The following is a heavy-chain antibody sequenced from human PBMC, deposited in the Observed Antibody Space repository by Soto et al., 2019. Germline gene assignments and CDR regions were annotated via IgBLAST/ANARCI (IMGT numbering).Heavy chain of an antibody. J-gene: IGHJ5*02. Sequence: PSETLSVTCSVSGDSIGTYYWSWVRQPPGKGLEWLGFVHYSGSTQYNPSLKGRATMSVDTSKNQLSLKLRSVTAADTAVYYCARESEGGNLHDWFDPWGQGILVTVSS. CDR3: ARESEGGNLHDWFDP. CDR2: VHYSGST. D-gene: IGHD3-16*01. V-gene: IGHV4-59*01. CDR1: GDSIGTYY.